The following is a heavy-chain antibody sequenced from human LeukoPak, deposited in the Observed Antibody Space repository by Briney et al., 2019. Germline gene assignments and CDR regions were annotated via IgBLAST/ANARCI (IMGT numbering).Heavy chain of an antibody. D-gene: IGHD6-19*01. CDR2: IYPADSDA. Sequence: GESLKISCEVSGYTFTTSSIGWVRQTPGKGLEWMGIIYPADSDARYGPSFQGQVTISVDKSISTAYLQWSSLKASDTAIYYCARWRIAVAGNALFDYWGQGTLVTVSS. CDR3: ARWRIAVAGNALFDY. J-gene: IGHJ4*02. CDR1: GYTFTTSS. V-gene: IGHV5-51*01.